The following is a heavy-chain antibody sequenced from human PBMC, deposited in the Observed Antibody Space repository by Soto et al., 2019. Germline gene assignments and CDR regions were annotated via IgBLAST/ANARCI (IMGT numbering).Heavy chain of an antibody. CDR2: MNPGSGDT. CDR3: ARPTAVGATVRYFFDS. V-gene: IGHV1-8*02. Sequence: ASVKVSCKASGCTFTNNDVSWVRQATGQGLEWMGWMNPGSGDTGYAQKFQGRVTMTRDISIATAYMELNSLTSEDTAVYYCARPTAVGATVRYFFDSWGRGSLVTVSS. D-gene: IGHD1-26*01. J-gene: IGHJ4*01. CDR1: GCTFTNND.